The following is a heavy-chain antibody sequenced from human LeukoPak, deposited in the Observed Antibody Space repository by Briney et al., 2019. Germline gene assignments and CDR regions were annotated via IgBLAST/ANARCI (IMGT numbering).Heavy chain of an antibody. Sequence: SETLSLTCAVYGESFRGYYRSCVRQSPGKGLWWSGEINRSGSTNYTPSLTSRVTISVDTSKDLFFLKLSSVTAADTAVYYGARGIVRGVPVIGYWGQGTLVTVSS. V-gene: IGHV4-34*01. J-gene: IGHJ4*02. CDR3: ARGIVRGVPVIGY. D-gene: IGHD3-10*01. CDR1: GESFRGYY. CDR2: INRSGST.